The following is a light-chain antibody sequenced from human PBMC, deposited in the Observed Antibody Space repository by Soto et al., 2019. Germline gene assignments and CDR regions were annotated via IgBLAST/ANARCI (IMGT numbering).Light chain of an antibody. J-gene: IGKJ1*01. CDR2: KAS. Sequence: DIQMTQSPSTLSASVGDRVTITCRASQSISSWLAWYQQNPGKAPKLLIYKASSLESGVPSRFSGSGSGTEITRTISLLQPDHFATYYCQQYHSYSRKWTFGQGTKVQIK. CDR3: QQYHSYSRKWT. CDR1: QSISSW. V-gene: IGKV1-5*03.